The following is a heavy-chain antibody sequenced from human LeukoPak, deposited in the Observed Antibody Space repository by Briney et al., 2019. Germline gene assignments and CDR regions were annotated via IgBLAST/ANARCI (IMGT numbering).Heavy chain of an antibody. CDR3: ARDSADRDGYNSPLDAFDI. CDR1: GFTFSSYA. D-gene: IGHD5-24*01. V-gene: IGHV3-30*04. CDR2: LSYDGGNK. J-gene: IGHJ3*02. Sequence: GGSLRLSCAASGFTFSSYAMHWVRQAPGKGLEWVAILSYDGGNKYYADSVKGRFTISRDNSKNTLFLQMNSLRGDDTAVYYCARDSADRDGYNSPLDAFDIWGQGTMVTVSS.